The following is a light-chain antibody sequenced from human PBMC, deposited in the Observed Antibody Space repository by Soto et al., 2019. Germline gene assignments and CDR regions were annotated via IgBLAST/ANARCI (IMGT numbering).Light chain of an antibody. CDR1: SSDVGAYNY. V-gene: IGLV2-14*03. J-gene: IGLJ1*01. Sequence: LTQPASVSGSPGQSITISCTGTSSDVGAYNYVSWYQQYPGKAPKLMIYDVTSRPSGVSNRFSGSKSGNAAFLTISGLQAEDEADYYCCSYTSSSSLVFGTGTKVTVL. CDR3: CSYTSSSSLV. CDR2: DVT.